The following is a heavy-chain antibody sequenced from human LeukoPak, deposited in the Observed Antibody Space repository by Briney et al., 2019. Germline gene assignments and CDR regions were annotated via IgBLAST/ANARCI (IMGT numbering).Heavy chain of an antibody. J-gene: IGHJ4*02. Sequence: GGSLRLSCAASGFTFSSYAMSWVRQAPGKGREWVSAISGSGGSTYYADSVKGRFTISRDNSKNTLYLQMNSLRAEDTAVYYCAKGFAMVTSYYFDYWGQGTLVTVSS. CDR2: ISGSGGST. CDR1: GFTFSSYA. V-gene: IGHV3-23*01. CDR3: AKGFAMVTSYYFDY. D-gene: IGHD5-18*01.